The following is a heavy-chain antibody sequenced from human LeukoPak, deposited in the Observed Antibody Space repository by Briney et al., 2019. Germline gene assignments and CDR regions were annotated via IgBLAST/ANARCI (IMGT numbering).Heavy chain of an antibody. Sequence: GSLELSFSASGFNFNSYAMHWVRPASGKGLEYVLAFNSNGGSTYYADSVKGRFTISRDNSKNTLYLQMSSLRAEDTAVYYCVKGQRYYDSSGYYSIEYFQHWGQGTLVTVSS. J-gene: IGHJ1*01. CDR3: VKGQRYYDSSGYYSIEYFQH. V-gene: IGHV3-64D*09. CDR1: GFNFNSYA. D-gene: IGHD3-22*01. CDR2: FNSNGGST.